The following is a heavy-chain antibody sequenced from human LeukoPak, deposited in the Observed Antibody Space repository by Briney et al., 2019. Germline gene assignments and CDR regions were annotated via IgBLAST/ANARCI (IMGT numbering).Heavy chain of an antibody. V-gene: IGHV1-2*02. CDR3: AEGSAAGPSGCYYMDV. J-gene: IGHJ6*03. Sequence: ASVKVSCKASGYTFTGYYMHWVRQAPGQGLEWMGWINPNSGGTNYAQKFQGRVTMTRDTSISTAYMELSRLRSDDTAVYYCAEGSAAGPSGCYYMDVWGKGTTVAVSS. CDR2: INPNSGGT. CDR1: GYTFTGYY. D-gene: IGHD6-13*01.